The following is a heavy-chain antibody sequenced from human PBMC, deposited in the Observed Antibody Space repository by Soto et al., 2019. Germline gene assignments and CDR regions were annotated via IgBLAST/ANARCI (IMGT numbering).Heavy chain of an antibody. CDR2: IYYSGST. CDR3: ARDYDILTGHGRY. D-gene: IGHD3-9*01. CDR1: GGSISSYY. V-gene: IGHV4-59*01. Sequence: SETLSLTCTVSGGSISSYYWSWIRQPPGKGLEWIGYIYYSGSTNYNPSLKSRVTISVDTSKNQFSLKLSSVTAADTAVYYCARDYDILTGHGRYWGQGTLVTVSS. J-gene: IGHJ4*02.